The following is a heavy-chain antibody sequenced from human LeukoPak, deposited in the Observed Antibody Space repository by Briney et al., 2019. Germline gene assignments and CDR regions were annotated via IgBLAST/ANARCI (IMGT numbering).Heavy chain of an antibody. J-gene: IGHJ4*02. Sequence: PSETLSLTCTVSGGSISSYYWSWIRQPAGKGLEWIGRIYTSGSTNYNPSLKSRVTISVDTSKNQFSLKLSSVTAADTAVYYCARRASGSYYRAYFDYWGQGALVTVSS. CDR2: IYTSGST. V-gene: IGHV4-4*07. CDR3: ARRASGSYYRAYFDY. CDR1: GGSISSYY. D-gene: IGHD3-10*01.